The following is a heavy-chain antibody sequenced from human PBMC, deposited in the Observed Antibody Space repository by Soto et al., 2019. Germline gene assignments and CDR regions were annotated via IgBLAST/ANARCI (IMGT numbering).Heavy chain of an antibody. D-gene: IGHD3-22*01. CDR3: STDSYSNMMVVRLDN. Sequence: PGGSLRLSCAASGFAFSSYAMSWVRQAPGKGLEWVSAISGSGGSTYYADSVKGRFTTSRDNSKNTLYLQMNSLRAEDSGMYYCSTDSYSNMMVVRLDNWGHGTLVTVSS. J-gene: IGHJ4*01. CDR2: ISGSGGST. CDR1: GFAFSSYA. V-gene: IGHV3-23*01.